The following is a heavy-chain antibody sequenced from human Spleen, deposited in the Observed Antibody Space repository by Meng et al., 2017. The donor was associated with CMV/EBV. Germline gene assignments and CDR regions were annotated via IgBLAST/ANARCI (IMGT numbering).Heavy chain of an antibody. Sequence: SVSSADYYWSWIRQPPGKGLEWIGYIYYSGSTYYNPSLKSRVTISLQTSKNQFSLKLTSVTAADTAFYYCASLDYCTHGTCYPNIDYWGQGTLVTVSS. CDR1: SVSSADYY. J-gene: IGHJ4*02. D-gene: IGHD2-15*01. V-gene: IGHV4-30-4*01. CDR3: ASLDYCTHGTCYPNIDY. CDR2: IYYSGST.